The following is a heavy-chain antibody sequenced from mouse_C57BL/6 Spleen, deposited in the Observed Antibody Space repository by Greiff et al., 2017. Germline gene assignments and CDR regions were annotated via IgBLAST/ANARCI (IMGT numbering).Heavy chain of an antibody. V-gene: IGHV1-82*01. D-gene: IGHD2-3*01. CDR3: ARGGFYDGYYDAMDY. CDR1: GYAFSSSW. J-gene: IGHJ4*01. Sequence: VQLQQSGPELVKPGASVKISCKASGYAFSSSWMNWVKQRPGKGLEWIGRIYPGDGDTNYNGKFKGKATLTADKSSSTAYMQLSSLTSEDSAVYFCARGGFYDGYYDAMDYWGQGTSVTVSS. CDR2: IYPGDGDT.